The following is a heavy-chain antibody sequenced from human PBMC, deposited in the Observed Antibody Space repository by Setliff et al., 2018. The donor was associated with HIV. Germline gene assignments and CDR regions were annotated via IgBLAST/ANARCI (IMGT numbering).Heavy chain of an antibody. CDR3: VRGVSPSI. V-gene: IGHV3-11*05. J-gene: IGHJ4*02. CDR1: GFTFSGFY. CDR2: ISSQDYT. Sequence: LSLSCTASGFTFSGFYMNWVRQAPGKGLEWVSFISSQDYTDYADFVKGRFTISRDNSKNSLYLQMNSLTSEDTAMYYCVRGVSPSIWGLGTLVTVSS. D-gene: IGHD3-10*01.